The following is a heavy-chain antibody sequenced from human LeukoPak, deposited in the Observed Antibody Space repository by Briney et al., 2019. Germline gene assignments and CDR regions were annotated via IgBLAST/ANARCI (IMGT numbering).Heavy chain of an antibody. CDR1: GGTFNSYA. Sequence: SVKVSCKASGGTFNSYAISWVRQAPGQGLKWMGGIIPIFGTTNYARKFRGRVTLTADKSTRTAYMELSSLRSEDTAVYYCAREPYGSGSFRTDYYYMDVWGKGTTVTISS. V-gene: IGHV1-69*06. J-gene: IGHJ6*03. CDR3: AREPYGSGSFRTDYYYMDV. CDR2: IIPIFGTT. D-gene: IGHD3-10*01.